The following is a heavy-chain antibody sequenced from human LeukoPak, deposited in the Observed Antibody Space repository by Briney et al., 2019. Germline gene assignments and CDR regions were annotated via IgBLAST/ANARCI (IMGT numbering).Heavy chain of an antibody. V-gene: IGHV3-30*19. CDR2: ISYDGSNK. CDR3: ARETIVVVPAAKFSKFDP. J-gene: IGHJ5*02. Sequence: GGSLRLSCAASGFTFSSYGMHWVRQAPGKGLEWVAVISYDGSNKYYADSVKGRFTISRDNSKNTLYLQMNSLRAEDTAVYYCARETIVVVPAAKFSKFDPWGQGTLVTVSS. CDR1: GFTFSSYG. D-gene: IGHD2-2*01.